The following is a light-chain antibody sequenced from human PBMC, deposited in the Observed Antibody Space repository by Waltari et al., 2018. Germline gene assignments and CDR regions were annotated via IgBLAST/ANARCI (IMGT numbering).Light chain of an antibody. Sequence: DIQMTQSPSTLSASVGDRVTITCRASQTITNWLAWYQQKPGEAPKLLIYKASTLDMGVPSRFSGSGFGTEFTLTISSLQPDDFATYYCQQYDNYPYTFGQGTKLEIK. CDR3: QQYDNYPYT. CDR2: KAS. CDR1: QTITNW. J-gene: IGKJ2*01. V-gene: IGKV1-5*03.